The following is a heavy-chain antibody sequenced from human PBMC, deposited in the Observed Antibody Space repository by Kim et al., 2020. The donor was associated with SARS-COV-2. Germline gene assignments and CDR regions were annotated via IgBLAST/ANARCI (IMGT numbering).Heavy chain of an antibody. J-gene: IGHJ6*02. CDR1: GFTFGDYA. V-gene: IGHV3-49*03. CDR2: IRSKAYGGTT. Sequence: GGSLRLSCTASGFTFGDYAMSWFRQAPGKGLEWVGFIRSKAYGGTTEYAASVKGRFTISRDDSKSIAYLQMNSLKTEDTAVYYCTNNPPIESTYGMDVWGQGTTVTVSS. CDR3: TNNPPIESTYGMDV. D-gene: IGHD1-1*01.